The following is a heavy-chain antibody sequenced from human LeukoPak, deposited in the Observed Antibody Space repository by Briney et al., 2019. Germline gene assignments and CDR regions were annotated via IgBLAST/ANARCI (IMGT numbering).Heavy chain of an antibody. Sequence: GGSLRLSCAASGFTFSDYYMSWIRQAPGKGLEWVSYISSSGSTIYYADSMKGRFTISRDNAKNSLYLQMNSLRAEDTAVYYCAKDQGVLGEPRFDPWGQGTLVTVSS. V-gene: IGHV3-11*04. J-gene: IGHJ5*02. CDR1: GFTFSDYY. CDR3: AKDQGVLGEPRFDP. CDR2: ISSSGSTI. D-gene: IGHD1-26*01.